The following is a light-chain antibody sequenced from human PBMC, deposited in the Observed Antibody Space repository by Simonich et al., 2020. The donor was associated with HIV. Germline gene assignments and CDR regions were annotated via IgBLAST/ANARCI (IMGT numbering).Light chain of an antibody. CDR1: QSVLYSSNNNNY. Sequence: DIVMTQSPDSLAVSLGERATINCKSSQSVLYSSNNNNYLAWYQQKPGQPPKLLIYWAATRESGVPDRFSGSGSGTDFTLTISSLQAEDVALYYCQQYYSTLWTFGQGTKVEIK. CDR2: WAA. V-gene: IGKV4-1*01. J-gene: IGKJ1*01. CDR3: QQYYSTLWT.